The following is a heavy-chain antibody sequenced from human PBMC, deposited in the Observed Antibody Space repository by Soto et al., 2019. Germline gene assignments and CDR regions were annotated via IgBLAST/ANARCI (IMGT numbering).Heavy chain of an antibody. D-gene: IGHD3-10*01. CDR1: GYSFTSYW. CDR3: ARQSYYYGSGSHSYYYYYGMDV. V-gene: IGHV5-51*01. J-gene: IGHJ6*02. CDR2: IYPGDSDT. Sequence: PGESLKISCKGSGYSFTSYWIGWVRQMPGKGLEWMGIIYPGDSDTRYSPSFQGQVTISADKSISTAYLQWSSLKASDTAMYYCARQSYYYGSGSHSYYYYYGMDVWGQGTTVTVSS.